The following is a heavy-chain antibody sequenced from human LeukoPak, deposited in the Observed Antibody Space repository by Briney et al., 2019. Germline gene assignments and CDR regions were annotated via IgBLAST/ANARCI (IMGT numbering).Heavy chain of an antibody. D-gene: IGHD1-26*01. CDR3: ARDVGLDS. J-gene: IGHJ5*01. V-gene: IGHV3-21*01. CDR2: ISSSSNHI. Sequence: GGSLRLSCAASGFTLSTYSMNWVRQAPGKGLEWVSSISSSSNHIYYADSVKGRFTISRDNAENSLHLQMSSLRAEDTAVYYCARDVGLDSWGQGTLVTVSS. CDR1: GFTLSTYS.